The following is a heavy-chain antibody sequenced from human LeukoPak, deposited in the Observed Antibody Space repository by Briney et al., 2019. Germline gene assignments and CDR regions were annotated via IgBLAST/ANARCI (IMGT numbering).Heavy chain of an antibody. Sequence: AASVKVSCKASGYTFTGYYMHWVRQSPGQGLEWMGWISHNSGGTNYARKFQGEVTMPRDTSISTAYMELSRLRSDDTAVYYCARGGSSSWYSYNWFDPWGQGTLVTVSS. CDR3: ARGGSSSWYSYNWFDP. D-gene: IGHD6-13*01. CDR2: ISHNSGGT. CDR1: GYTFTGYY. V-gene: IGHV1-2*02. J-gene: IGHJ5*02.